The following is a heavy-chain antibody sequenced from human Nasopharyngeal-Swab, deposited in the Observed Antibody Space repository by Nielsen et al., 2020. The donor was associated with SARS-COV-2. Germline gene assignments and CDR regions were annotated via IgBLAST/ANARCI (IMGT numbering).Heavy chain of an antibody. CDR1: GYTFTSYA. CDR2: INTNTGNP. CDR3: ARGPSPYSSSWYDWFDP. D-gene: IGHD6-13*01. Sequence: ASVKVSCKASGYTFTSYAMNCVRQAPGQGLEWMGWINTNTGNPTYAQGFTGRFVFSLDTSVSTAYLQISSLKAEDTAVYYCARGPSPYSSSWYDWFDPWGQGTLVTVSS. J-gene: IGHJ5*02. V-gene: IGHV7-4-1*02.